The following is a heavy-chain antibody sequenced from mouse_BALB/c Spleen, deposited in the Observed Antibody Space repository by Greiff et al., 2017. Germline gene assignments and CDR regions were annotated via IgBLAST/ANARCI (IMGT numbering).Heavy chain of an antibody. CDR2: ISSGGST. V-gene: IGHV5-6-5*01. J-gene: IGHJ2*01. Sequence: VQRVESGGGLVKPGGSLKLSCAASGFTFSSYAMSWVRQTPEKRLEWVASISSGGSTYYPDSVKGRFTISRDNARNILYLQMSSLRSEDTAMYYCARRYYYGSTFDYWGQGTTLTVSS. CDR1: GFTFSSYA. D-gene: IGHD1-1*01. CDR3: ARRYYYGSTFDY.